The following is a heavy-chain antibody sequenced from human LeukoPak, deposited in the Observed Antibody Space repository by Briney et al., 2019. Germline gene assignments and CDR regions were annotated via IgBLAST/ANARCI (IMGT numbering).Heavy chain of an antibody. CDR3: ARLGGSYHLDY. CDR2: IYPGDSDT. V-gene: IGHV5-51*01. J-gene: IGHJ4*02. Sequence: GESLKISWKGSGYSFTSYLMGWVRQMPGKGLEWMGIIYPGDSDTRYSPSFQGQVTISADKAISTAYLQWSSLKDSDTAMYYCARLGGSYHLDYWGQGTLVTVSS. D-gene: IGHD1-26*01. CDR1: GYSFTSYL.